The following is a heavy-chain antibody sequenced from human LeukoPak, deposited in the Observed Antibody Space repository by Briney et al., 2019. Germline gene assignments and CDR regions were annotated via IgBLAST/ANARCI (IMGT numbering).Heavy chain of an antibody. CDR1: GFTFSSYA. CDR2: ISGSGGST. Sequence: GGSLRLSCAASGFTFSSYAMSWVRQAPGKGLEWVSVISGSGGSTYYADSVKGRFTISRDNPKSTVFLQMNNLRHEDTATYYCAKRVNGAFDIWGQGTMVSVSS. J-gene: IGHJ3*02. CDR3: AKRVNGAFDI. V-gene: IGHV3-23*01.